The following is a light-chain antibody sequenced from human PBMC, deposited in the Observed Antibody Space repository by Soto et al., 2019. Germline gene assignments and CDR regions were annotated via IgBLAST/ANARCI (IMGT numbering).Light chain of an antibody. CDR1: QSVSSY. CDR3: QQRTTWPLT. Sequence: EIVLTQSPATLSLSPGERATLSCRASQSVSSYLAWYQQKPGQAPRLLIYDASSRATGIPARFIGSGSGTDFTLTITSLEPEDFAVYYCQQRTTWPLTFGGGTKVEIK. J-gene: IGKJ4*01. V-gene: IGKV3-11*01. CDR2: DAS.